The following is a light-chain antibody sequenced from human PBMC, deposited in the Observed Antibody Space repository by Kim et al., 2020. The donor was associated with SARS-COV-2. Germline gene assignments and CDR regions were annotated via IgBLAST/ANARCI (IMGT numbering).Light chain of an antibody. V-gene: IGLV3-1*01. J-gene: IGLJ2*01. CDR2: QDT. CDR3: QTWDSSSVI. Sequence: SYELTQPPSVSVSPGQTTSITCSGDKLEDKYVCWYQQKAGQSPVLLIYQDTKLPSGIPERFSGSNSGNTATLTISGTQAMDEADYYCQTWDSSSVIFGGGTQLTVL. CDR1: KLEDKY.